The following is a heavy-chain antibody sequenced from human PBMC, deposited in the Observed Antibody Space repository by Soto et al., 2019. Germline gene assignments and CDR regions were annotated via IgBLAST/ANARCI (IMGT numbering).Heavy chain of an antibody. V-gene: IGHV4-59*01. Sequence: SETLSLTCTVSGGSISSYYWSWIRQPPGKGLEWIGYIYYSGSTNYNPSLKSRVTISVDTSKNQFSLKLSSVTAADTAVYYCARGQYFWSGYTFENFDYWGQGTLVTVSS. CDR1: GGSISSYY. J-gene: IGHJ4*02. CDR2: IYYSGST. CDR3: ARGQYFWSGYTFENFDY. D-gene: IGHD3-3*01.